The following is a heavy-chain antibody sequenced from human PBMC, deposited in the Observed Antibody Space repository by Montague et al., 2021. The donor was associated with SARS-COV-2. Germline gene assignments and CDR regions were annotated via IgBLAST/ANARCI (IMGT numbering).Heavy chain of an antibody. V-gene: IGHV4-39*01. D-gene: IGHD3-10*01. CDR3: ARPHGSGLGSDAFDI. Sequence: SETLSLTCTVSGGSISSSSYYWGWIRQPPGKGLGWIGSFYYSASTYYNPSLKSRVTISVDTSKNQFSVKLSSVTAADTAVYYCARPHGSGLGSDAFDIWGQGTMVTVSS. J-gene: IGHJ3*02. CDR2: FYYSAST. CDR1: GGSISSSSYY.